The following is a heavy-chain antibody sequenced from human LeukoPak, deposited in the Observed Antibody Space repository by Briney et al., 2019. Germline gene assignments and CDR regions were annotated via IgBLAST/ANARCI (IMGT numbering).Heavy chain of an antibody. J-gene: IGHJ4*02. Sequence: SETLSLTCTVSGGSITSYYWSWIRQPPGKGLEWIAYIYYSGSTNYNPSLKGRVTISVDTSKNQFSLKLSSVTAADTAVYYCARGRYYFDYWGQGTLVTVSS. CDR3: ARGRYYFDY. CDR2: IYYSGST. V-gene: IGHV4-59*01. CDR1: GGSITSYY.